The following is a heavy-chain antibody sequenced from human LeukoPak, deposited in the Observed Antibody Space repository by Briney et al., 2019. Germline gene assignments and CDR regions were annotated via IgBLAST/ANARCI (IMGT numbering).Heavy chain of an antibody. J-gene: IGHJ3*02. CDR2: INSDGSST. Sequence: GGSLRLSCAASGFTFSSYSMNWVRQAPGKGLVWVSRINSDGSSTSYADSVKGRFTISRDNAKNTLYLQMNSLRAEDTAVYYCARDRRLYYYDSRDAFDIWGQGTMVTVSS. D-gene: IGHD3-22*01. V-gene: IGHV3-74*01. CDR1: GFTFSSYS. CDR3: ARDRRLYYYDSRDAFDI.